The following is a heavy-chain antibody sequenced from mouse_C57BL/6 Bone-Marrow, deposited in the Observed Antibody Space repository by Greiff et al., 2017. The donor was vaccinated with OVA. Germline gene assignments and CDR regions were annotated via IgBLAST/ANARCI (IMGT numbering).Heavy chain of an antibody. D-gene: IGHD2-5*01. Sequence: VQVVESGAELARPGASVKLSCKASGYTFTSYGISWVKQRTGQGLEWIGEIYPRSGNTYYNEKFKGKATLTADKSSSTAYMELRSLTSEDSAVYFCARDRFYSNYLDYWGQGTTLTVSS. CDR1: GYTFTSYG. CDR3: ARDRFYSNYLDY. V-gene: IGHV1-81*01. CDR2: IYPRSGNT. J-gene: IGHJ2*01.